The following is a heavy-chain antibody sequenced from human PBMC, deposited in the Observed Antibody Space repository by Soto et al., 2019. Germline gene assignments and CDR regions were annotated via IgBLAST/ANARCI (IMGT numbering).Heavy chain of an antibody. J-gene: IGHJ4*02. D-gene: IGHD3-22*01. Sequence: SETLSLTCTVSGGSISSGDYYWSWIRQPPGKGLEWIGYIYYSGSTYYNPSLKSRVTISVDTSKNQFSLKLSSVTAADTAVYYCARRLEYYYDSSGYYYVFDYWGQGTLVTVSS. V-gene: IGHV4-30-4*01. CDR2: IYYSGST. CDR1: GGSISSGDYY. CDR3: ARRLEYYYDSSGYYYVFDY.